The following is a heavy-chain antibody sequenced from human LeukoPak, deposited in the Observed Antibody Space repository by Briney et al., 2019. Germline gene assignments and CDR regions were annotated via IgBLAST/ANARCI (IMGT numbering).Heavy chain of an antibody. D-gene: IGHD3-22*01. J-gene: IGHJ4*02. Sequence: ASVKVSCKASGYTFTSYGISWVRQAPGQGFECMGWISAYNGNTNYAQKLQGRVTMTTDTSTSTAYMELRSLRSDDTAVYYCARGAPFHYYDSSVVYWGQGTLVTVSS. CDR1: GYTFTSYG. CDR2: ISAYNGNT. V-gene: IGHV1-18*01. CDR3: ARGAPFHYYDSSVVY.